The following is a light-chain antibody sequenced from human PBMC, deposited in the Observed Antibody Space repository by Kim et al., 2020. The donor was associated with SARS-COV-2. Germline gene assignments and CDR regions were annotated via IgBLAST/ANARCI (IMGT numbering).Light chain of an antibody. CDR2: GAS. Sequence: EIVMTQSPGTLSVSPGERATLSCRASQSVSSNLAWYQQKPGQAPRLLIHGASTRATGIPARFSGGGSGTEFTLTISSLQSEDFAVYYCQHNHYWPVTFGQGTKVDIK. J-gene: IGKJ1*01. CDR3: QHNHYWPVT. V-gene: IGKV3-15*01. CDR1: QSVSSN.